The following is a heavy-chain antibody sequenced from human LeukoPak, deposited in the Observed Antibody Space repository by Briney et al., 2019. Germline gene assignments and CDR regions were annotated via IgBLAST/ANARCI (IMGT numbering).Heavy chain of an antibody. V-gene: IGHV3-23*01. D-gene: IGHD3-3*01. CDR3: ASGPPFLKYFEY. Sequence: GGSLRLSCAASGFTFSTYVMNWFRQAPGKGLEWVSTISVGAEYVFYADSVKGRFTISRDDSNNALYLQMHSLRAEDTALYYCASGPPFLKYFEYWGQGTLVTVSS. J-gene: IGHJ4*02. CDR2: ISVGAEYV. CDR1: GFTFSTYV.